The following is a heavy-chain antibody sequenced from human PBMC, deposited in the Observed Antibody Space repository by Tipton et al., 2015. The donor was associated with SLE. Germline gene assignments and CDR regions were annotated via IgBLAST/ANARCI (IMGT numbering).Heavy chain of an antibody. CDR2: ISYDGSNK. CDR1: GFTFSSYA. V-gene: IGHV3-30*04. Sequence: SLRLSCAASGFTFSSYAMHWVRQAPGKGLEWVAVISYDGSNKYYADSVKGRFTISRDNSKNTLYLQMNSLRSEDTAVYYCASVLGDVWGKGTTVTVSS. CDR3: ASVLGDV. J-gene: IGHJ6*04.